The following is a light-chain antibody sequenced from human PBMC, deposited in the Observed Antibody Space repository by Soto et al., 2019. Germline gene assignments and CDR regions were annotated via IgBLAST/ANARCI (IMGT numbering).Light chain of an antibody. V-gene: IGKV3-11*02. Sequence: EIVLTQSPATLSLSPGERATLSCRASQSVSSYLAWYQQNPGQAPRLLIYDASNRATGIPARFSGSGSGRDFTLTISSLEPADFAVYYCQQHSNWSLWTFGKGTKVDIK. CDR2: DAS. J-gene: IGKJ1*01. CDR1: QSVSSY. CDR3: QQHSNWSLWT.